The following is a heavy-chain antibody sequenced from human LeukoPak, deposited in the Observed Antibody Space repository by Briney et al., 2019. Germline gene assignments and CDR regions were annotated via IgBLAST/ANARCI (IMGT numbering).Heavy chain of an antibody. CDR3: AKDLKVVRGTLSNVFDY. J-gene: IGHJ4*02. V-gene: IGHV3-23*01. CDR2: ISATAGST. CDR1: GFTFSSYS. Sequence: PGGSLRLSCAASGFTFSSYSMNWVRQAPGKGLEWVSAISATAGSTYSADSVKGRFTISRDNSKNTLSLQMNSLRAEDTAVYYCAKDLKVVRGTLSNVFDYWGQGTLVTVSS. D-gene: IGHD3-10*01.